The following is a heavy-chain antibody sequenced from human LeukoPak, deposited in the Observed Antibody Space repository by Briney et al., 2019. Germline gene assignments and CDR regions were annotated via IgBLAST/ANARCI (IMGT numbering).Heavy chain of an antibody. CDR3: AKDRAAYGDNPLFDY. D-gene: IGHD4-17*01. Sequence: SETLSLTCSVSGGSVSNYYWSWIRQPPGKGLEWIGYVYYTGSTNYNPSLKSRVTMFEDKSKNQFSLRLYSVTVADTAIYYCAKDRAAYGDNPLFDYWGQGTLVTVSS. V-gene: IGHV4-4*08. CDR1: GGSVSNYY. CDR2: VYYTGST. J-gene: IGHJ4*02.